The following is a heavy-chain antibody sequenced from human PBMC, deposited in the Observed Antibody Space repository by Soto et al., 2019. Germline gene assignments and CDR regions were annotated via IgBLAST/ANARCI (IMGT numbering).Heavy chain of an antibody. CDR3: VRGVVVVVGSTAENFDQ. V-gene: IGHV3-48*02. CDR1: GFTFITYI. J-gene: IGHJ4*02. CDR2: ISYSGETK. D-gene: IGHD2-15*01. Sequence: LSCVTAGFTFITYIMSLLRPAPGKGLDWVSYISYSGETKYYADSLKGRYAISRDDAKNSVYLQMNSLRDEDTAFYYCVRGVVVVVGSTAENFDQWGQGTLVSVSA.